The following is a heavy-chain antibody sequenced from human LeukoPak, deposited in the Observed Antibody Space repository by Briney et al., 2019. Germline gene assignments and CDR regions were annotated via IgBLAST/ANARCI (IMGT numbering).Heavy chain of an antibody. J-gene: IGHJ6*03. CDR3: ARDSWVGWFGVGDYYYMDV. CDR1: GFTFSSYS. V-gene: IGHV3-21*01. CDR2: ISSSSSYI. D-gene: IGHD3-10*01. Sequence: GGSLRLSCAASGFTFSSYSMNWVRQAPGKGLEWVSSISSSSSYIYYADSVKGRFTISRDNAKDSLYLQMNSLRAEDTAVYYCARDSWVGWFGVGDYYYMDVWGKGTTVTVSS.